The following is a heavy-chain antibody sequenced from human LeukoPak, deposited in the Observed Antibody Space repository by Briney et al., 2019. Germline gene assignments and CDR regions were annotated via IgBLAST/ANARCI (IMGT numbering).Heavy chain of an antibody. CDR2: IIPILGIA. CDR3: ARDVVGGDSSGYFTPKWFDP. J-gene: IGHJ5*02. CDR1: GGTFSSYA. D-gene: IGHD3-22*01. Sequence: SVKVSCKASGGTFSSYAISWVRQAPGQGLEWMGRIIPILGIANYAQKFQGRVTITADKSTSTAYMELSSLRSEDTAVYYCARDVVGGDSSGYFTPKWFDPWGQGTLVTVSS. V-gene: IGHV1-69*04.